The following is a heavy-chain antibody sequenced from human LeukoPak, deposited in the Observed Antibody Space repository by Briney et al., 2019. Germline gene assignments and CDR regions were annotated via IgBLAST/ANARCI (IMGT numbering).Heavy chain of an antibody. Sequence: PSETLSLTCTVSGGSISSYYWTWIRQPPGKGLEWIGYIYYSGNSNYNPSLKSRVTMSVDTSKNQFALKLTSVTAADTAVYYCASGTYGSDYWGQGTLVTVYS. CDR3: ASGTYGSDY. D-gene: IGHD3-10*01. CDR2: IYYSGNS. CDR1: GGSISSYY. J-gene: IGHJ4*02. V-gene: IGHV4-59*01.